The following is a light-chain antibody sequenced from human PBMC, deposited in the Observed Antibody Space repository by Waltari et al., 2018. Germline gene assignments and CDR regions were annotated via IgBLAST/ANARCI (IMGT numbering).Light chain of an antibody. CDR2: GNS. CDR3: QSYDSSLSAYV. J-gene: IGLJ1*01. Sequence: VTISCSGSRSNIGAGYEVHWYQQRPGTAPKLLIYGNSNRPSGVPDRFSGSKSGTSASLAITGLQAEDEADYYCQSYDSSLSAYVFGTGTKVTVL. V-gene: IGLV1-40*01. CDR1: RSNIGAGYE.